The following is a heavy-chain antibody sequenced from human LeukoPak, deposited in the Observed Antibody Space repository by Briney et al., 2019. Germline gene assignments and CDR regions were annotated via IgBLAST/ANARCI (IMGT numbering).Heavy chain of an antibody. V-gene: IGHV3-48*03. CDR1: GFTFSSYE. D-gene: IGHD3-10*01. CDR2: ISSSGSTI. Sequence: PGGSLRLSCAASGFTFSSYEMNWVRQAPGKGLEWVSYISSSGSTIYYADSVKGRFTISRDNAKNSLYLQMNSLRAEDTAVYYCARETYGSGSYFAIRGPDSGYWGQGTLVTVSS. CDR3: ARETYGSGSYFAIRGPDSGY. J-gene: IGHJ4*02.